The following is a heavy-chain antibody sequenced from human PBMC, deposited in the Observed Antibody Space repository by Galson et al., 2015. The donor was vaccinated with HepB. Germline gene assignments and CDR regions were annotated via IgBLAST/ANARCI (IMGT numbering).Heavy chain of an antibody. Sequence: SLRLSCAASGFTFSSYGMNWVRQAPGKGLEWVAFIRYDGSDKYYADSVRGRFTISRDTSKNTMYVQMNSLRAEDTAVYYCANLTTMTTQYYYYGMDVWGQGTTVTVSS. CDR3: ANLTTMTTQYYYYGMDV. J-gene: IGHJ6*02. CDR2: IRYDGSDK. CDR1: GFTFSSYG. V-gene: IGHV3-30*02. D-gene: IGHD4-17*01.